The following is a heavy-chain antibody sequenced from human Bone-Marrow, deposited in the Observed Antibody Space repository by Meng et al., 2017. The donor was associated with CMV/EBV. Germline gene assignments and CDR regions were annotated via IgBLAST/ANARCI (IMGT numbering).Heavy chain of an antibody. Sequence: LRLSCTVSGGSISSGDYYWNWIRQPPGKGLEWIGFIYYSGSTAYSPSLKSRVTISTDTSKNQFSLTLRSVTAADTAVYYCARLGGVGYCSSTSCYTFHYFDYWGQGTLVTVSS. CDR1: GGSISSGDYY. CDR3: ARLGGVGYCSSTSCYTFHYFDY. CDR2: IYYSGST. J-gene: IGHJ4*02. V-gene: IGHV4-30-4*08. D-gene: IGHD2-2*02.